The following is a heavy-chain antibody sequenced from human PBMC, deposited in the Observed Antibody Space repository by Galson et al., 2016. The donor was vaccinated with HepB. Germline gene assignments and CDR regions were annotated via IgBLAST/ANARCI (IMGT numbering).Heavy chain of an antibody. V-gene: IGHV4-61*01. Sequence: SETLSLTCSVSGGSVSSGSHYWTWIRQPPGKGLEYIGYINYRGITNINPSLKSRVTISVETYKHQFSLTLNSGTAADPAVDYCARLDMAPIGLDTWGQGTLVTVS. D-gene: IGHD5-24*01. J-gene: IGHJ5*02. CDR1: GGSVSSGSHY. CDR2: INYRGIT. CDR3: ARLDMAPIGLDT.